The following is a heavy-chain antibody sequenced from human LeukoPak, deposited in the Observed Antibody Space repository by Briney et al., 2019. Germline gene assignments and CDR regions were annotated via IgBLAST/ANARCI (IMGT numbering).Heavy chain of an antibody. V-gene: IGHV1-2*02. CDR1: GYTFTGYY. Sequence: VASVKVSCKASGYTFTGYYMHWVRQAPGQGLEWMGWINPNSGGTNYAQKFQGRVTMTRDTSISTAYMELSRLRSDDTAVYCCARESDDYGGNSYDYWGQGTMVTVSS. D-gene: IGHD4-23*01. CDR2: INPNSGGT. J-gene: IGHJ4*02. CDR3: ARESDDYGGNSYDY.